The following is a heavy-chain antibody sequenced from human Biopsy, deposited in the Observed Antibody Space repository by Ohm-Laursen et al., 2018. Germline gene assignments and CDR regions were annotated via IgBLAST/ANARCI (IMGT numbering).Heavy chain of an antibody. Sequence: SLRLSCAAFGFTFSNYGMHWVRQAPGKGLEWLAVIWYDGSNKYYGDSAQGRFTIPRDNSKNTVYLQMNSLRAEDTAIYYCARDSTINTVTTADYWGQGTLVTVSS. CDR3: ARDSTINTVTTADY. CDR1: GFTFSNYG. CDR2: IWYDGSNK. V-gene: IGHV3-33*01. D-gene: IGHD4-11*01. J-gene: IGHJ4*02.